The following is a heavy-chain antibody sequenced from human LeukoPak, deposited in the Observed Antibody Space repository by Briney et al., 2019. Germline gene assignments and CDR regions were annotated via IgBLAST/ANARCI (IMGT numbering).Heavy chain of an antibody. J-gene: IGHJ4*02. CDR1: GYSISSGYY. CDR2: IYHSGST. V-gene: IGHV4-38-2*02. D-gene: IGHD5-12*01. CDR3: AKDSRGYGGY. Sequence: SETLSLTCTVSGYSISSGYYWGWIRQPPGKGLEWIGSIYHSGSTYYNPSLKSRVTISVDTSKNQFSLKLSSVTAADTAVYYCAKDSRGYGGYWGQGTLVTVSS.